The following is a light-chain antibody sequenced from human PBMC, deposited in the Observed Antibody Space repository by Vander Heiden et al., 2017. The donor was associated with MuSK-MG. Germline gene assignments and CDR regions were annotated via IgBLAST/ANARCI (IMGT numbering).Light chain of an antibody. CDR1: SSDIGSDNH. V-gene: IGLV2-14*01. J-gene: IGLJ3*02. Sequence: QSALTQPAAVSGSPGQSITISCTGTSSDIGSDNHVSCHQHRPGKATTLRICGVTSRPSVVATRFAGSMSGATASLTISALQDDDEADYYCASFTTADTWVFGGGTKVTVL. CDR3: ASFTTADTWV. CDR2: GVT.